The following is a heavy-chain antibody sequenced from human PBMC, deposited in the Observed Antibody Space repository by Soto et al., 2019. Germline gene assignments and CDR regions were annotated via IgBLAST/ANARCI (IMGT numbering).Heavy chain of an antibody. D-gene: IGHD2-2*01. Sequence: GESLKISCKASGYDFTSYWIGWVRQKPGKGLEWMAMIYPGDSDTRDSPSFQGQVTISADKSTSIAYLQWSNLKASDTAMYYCARRRSSTAFDIWGQGTMVTVS. CDR1: GYDFTSYW. CDR3: ARRRSSTAFDI. CDR2: IYPGDSDT. J-gene: IGHJ3*02. V-gene: IGHV5-51*01.